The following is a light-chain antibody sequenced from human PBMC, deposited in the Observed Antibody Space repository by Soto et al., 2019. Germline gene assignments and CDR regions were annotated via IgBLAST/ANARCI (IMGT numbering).Light chain of an antibody. J-gene: IGKJ1*01. Sequence: DIQMTQSPSSLSASVGDRVTITCRASQGICNYLAWYQQKQGKLPKLLIYAASTLESGVPPRFSGSGSGTDFTLTISSLQPEDVATYYCQKYDSAPRTFGQGTKVEIK. CDR2: AAS. V-gene: IGKV1-27*01. CDR1: QGICNY. CDR3: QKYDSAPRT.